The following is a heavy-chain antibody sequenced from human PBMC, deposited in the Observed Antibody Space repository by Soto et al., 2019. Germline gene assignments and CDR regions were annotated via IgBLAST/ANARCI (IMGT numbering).Heavy chain of an antibody. CDR2: IRQDGNET. CDR3: SRIHIDGCKVDY. J-gene: IGHJ4*02. V-gene: IGHV3-7*01. Sequence: VGPLRLSSTASGVTCRNHRMSWVREAPGKGLERGSNIRQDGNETYYVDSVNGRFTTSSDSTKNIVYVQVNSLIAEDRAVYYCSRIHIDGCKVDYTDRGILGTVFS. CDR1: GVTCRNHR. D-gene: IGHD2-15*01.